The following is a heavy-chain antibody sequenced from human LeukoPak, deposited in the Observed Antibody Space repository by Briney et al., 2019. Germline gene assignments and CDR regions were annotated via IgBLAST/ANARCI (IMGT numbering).Heavy chain of an antibody. Sequence: SQTLSLTCTVSGGSISSGDYYWSWIRQPPGKGLEWIAYISHSGGTYYHPTLKRRPTISLDTATNQFSLKLSSVTAAATAVYYCARDFQGRPHDPRRQPTLATVPS. CDR2: ISHSGGT. J-gene: IGHJ5*02. CDR1: GGSISSGDYY. V-gene: IGHV4-30-4*01. CDR3: ARDFQGRPHDP.